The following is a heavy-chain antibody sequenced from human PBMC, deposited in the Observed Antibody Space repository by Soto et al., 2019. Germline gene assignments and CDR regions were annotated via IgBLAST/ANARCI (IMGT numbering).Heavy chain of an antibody. CDR2: ISYDGSNK. J-gene: IGHJ4*02. Sequence: QVQLVESGGGVVQPGRSLRLSCAASGFTFSSYGMHWVRQAPGKGLEWVAVISYDGSNKYYADSVKGRVTISRDNSKNTMYLQMHSLRAEDTAVYYCAKDIGAVAGVYYFDYWGQGPLVTVSS. CDR3: AKDIGAVAGVYYFDY. V-gene: IGHV3-30*18. D-gene: IGHD6-19*01. CDR1: GFTFSSYG.